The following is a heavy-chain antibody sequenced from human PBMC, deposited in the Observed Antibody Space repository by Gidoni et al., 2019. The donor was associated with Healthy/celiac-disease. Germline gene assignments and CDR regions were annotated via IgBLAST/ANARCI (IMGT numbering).Heavy chain of an antibody. CDR2: FIPIFGTA. V-gene: IGHV1-69*01. Sequence: QVQLVQSGAEVKQPGSSVKVSCKAYGGTFSSYAISWVRQAPGQGLEWMGGFIPIFGTANYAQKFQGRVTITADESTSTAYMELSSLRSEDTAVYYCARDPEYRRGEDNWFDPWGQGTLVTVSS. CDR3: ARDPEYRRGEDNWFDP. CDR1: GGTFSSYA. J-gene: IGHJ5*02. D-gene: IGHD3-10*01.